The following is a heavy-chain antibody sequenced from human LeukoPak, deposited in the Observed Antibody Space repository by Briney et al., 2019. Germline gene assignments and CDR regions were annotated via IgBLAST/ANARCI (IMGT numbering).Heavy chain of an antibody. Sequence: GGSLRLSCAASGFTFSSYAMSWVRQAPGKGLEWVSFIYNTGDTKYADSVKGRFTISRDNSKNTLSLQMNSLRADDTAVYYCARWFCTSTTCYYDYWGQGTLVTVSS. CDR2: IYNTGDT. CDR1: GFTFSSYA. J-gene: IGHJ4*02. D-gene: IGHD2-2*01. CDR3: ARWFCTSTTCYYDY. V-gene: IGHV3-23*05.